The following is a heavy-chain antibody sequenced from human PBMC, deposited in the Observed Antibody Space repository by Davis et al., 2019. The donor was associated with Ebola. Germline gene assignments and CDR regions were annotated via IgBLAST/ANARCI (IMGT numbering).Heavy chain of an antibody. CDR1: GYSFTAYW. J-gene: IGHJ6*02. V-gene: IGHV5-51*01. CDR3: AKGQQLVTGGMDV. D-gene: IGHD6-13*01. CDR2: IYPGDSDT. Sequence: GESLKISCKASGYSFTAYWIGWVRQIPGKGLEWVGIIYPGDSDTGDSPAFQGQVTISADKSMSTAYLQLSSLKASDTAMYYCAKGQQLVTGGMDVWGQGTTVTVSS.